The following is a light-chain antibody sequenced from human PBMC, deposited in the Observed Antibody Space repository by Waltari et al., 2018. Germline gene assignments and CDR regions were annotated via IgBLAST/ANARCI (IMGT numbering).Light chain of an antibody. Sequence: QSALTQPASVSGSPGQSIPLSRTRTSSDIGDYDHVSWYQQHPGKVPKVMIYDVTKRPSGVSNRFSGSKSGNTASLTISGLQAEDEADYYCSSFTSSSTVVFGGGTKLTVL. J-gene: IGLJ3*02. CDR1: SSDIGDYDH. CDR2: DVT. CDR3: SSFTSSSTVV. V-gene: IGLV2-14*03.